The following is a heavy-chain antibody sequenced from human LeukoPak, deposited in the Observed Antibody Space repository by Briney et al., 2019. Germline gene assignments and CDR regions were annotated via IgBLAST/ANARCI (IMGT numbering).Heavy chain of an antibody. CDR3: AKDNDLWSGYSPLDY. V-gene: IGHV3-23*01. D-gene: IGHD3-3*01. CDR2: ISGSGGST. CDR1: GFTFSSYA. J-gene: IGHJ4*02. Sequence: GGSLRLSCAASGFTFSSYAMSWVRQAPGKGLEWVSAISGSGGSTYYADSVKGRFTISRDNSKNTLYLQMNSLRAEDTAVYYCAKDNDLWSGYSPLDYWGQGTLVTVSS.